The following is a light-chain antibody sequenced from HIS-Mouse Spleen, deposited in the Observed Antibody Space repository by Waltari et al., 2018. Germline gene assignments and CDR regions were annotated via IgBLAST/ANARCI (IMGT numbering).Light chain of an antibody. CDR2: EVS. CDR3: SSYAGSNNYV. Sequence: QPALTHPPSASGPPGQSVTIPSTGPSRDVAGYNFFSWYQQHPGKAPKLIIYEVSKRPSWVPDRFSGSKSGNTASLTVSGLQAEDEADYYCSSYAGSNNYVFGTGTKVTVL. CDR1: SRDVAGYNF. V-gene: IGLV2-8*01. J-gene: IGLJ1*01.